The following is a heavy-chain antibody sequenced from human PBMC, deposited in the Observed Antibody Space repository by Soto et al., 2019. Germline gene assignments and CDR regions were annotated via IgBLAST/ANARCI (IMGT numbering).Heavy chain of an antibody. V-gene: IGHV4-30-2*01. CDR1: GGSISSGGYS. CDR3: ASRTTNYYYYGMDV. D-gene: IGHD1-7*01. Sequence: KTSETLSLTCAVSGGSISSGGYSWSWIRQPPGKGLEWIGYIYHSGSTYYNPSLKSRVTISVDRSKNQFSLKLSSVTAADTAVYYCASRTTNYYYYGMDVWGQGTTVTVSS. CDR2: IYHSGST. J-gene: IGHJ6*02.